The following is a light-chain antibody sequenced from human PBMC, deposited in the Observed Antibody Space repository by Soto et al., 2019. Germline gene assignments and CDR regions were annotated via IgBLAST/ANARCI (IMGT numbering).Light chain of an antibody. CDR1: QSVSSN. CDR2: GAS. J-gene: IGKJ1*01. CDR3: QQHNNWPQT. V-gene: IGKV3-15*01. Sequence: EIVMTQSPATLSVSPGERATLSCRASQSVSSNLSWYQQKPGQAPRLLIYGASTRATGIPARFSGSGSGTEFTLTISSLQSEDFAVYYCQQHNNWPQTFGKGNNVEIK.